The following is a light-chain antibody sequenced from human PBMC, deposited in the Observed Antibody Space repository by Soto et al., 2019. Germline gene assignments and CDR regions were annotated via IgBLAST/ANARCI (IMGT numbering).Light chain of an antibody. CDR2: GAS. J-gene: IGKJ4*01. Sequence: EIVLTQSPGTLSLSPGEGATLSCRASQSVTSSYLAWYQQKPGQSPRLLISGASSRATGIPDRFSGSGSGTDFTLTISRLEPEDSAVYYCQQYGRSPLTFGGGTKVEIK. V-gene: IGKV3-20*01. CDR1: QSVTSSY. CDR3: QQYGRSPLT.